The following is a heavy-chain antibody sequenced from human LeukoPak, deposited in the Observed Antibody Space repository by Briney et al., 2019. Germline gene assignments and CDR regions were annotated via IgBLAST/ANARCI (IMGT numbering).Heavy chain of an antibody. CDR2: ISYDGSNK. V-gene: IGHV3-30-3*01. D-gene: IGHD6-6*01. J-gene: IGHJ3*02. Sequence: GGSLRLSCAASGFPFSSYAIHWVRQAPGKGLEWVAVISYDGSNKYYADSVKGRFTISRDNSKNTLYLQMNSLRAEDTAVYYCAKGEYSPGGDDAFDIWGQGTMVTVSP. CDR1: GFPFSSYA. CDR3: AKGEYSPGGDDAFDI.